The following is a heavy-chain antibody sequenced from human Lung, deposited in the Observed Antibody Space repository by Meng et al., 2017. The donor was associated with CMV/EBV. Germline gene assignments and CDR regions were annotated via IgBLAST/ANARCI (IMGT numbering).Heavy chain of an antibody. CDR3: ARDRGGSYDDDYYYGMDV. Sequence: GESLKISCAASGFTFSSYSMNWVRQAPGKGLEWVSSISSSSSYIYYADSVKGRFTISRDNAKNSLYPQMNSLRAEDTAVYYCARDRGGSYDDDYYYGMDVWGQGTTVTVSS. CDR2: ISSSSSYI. J-gene: IGHJ6*02. V-gene: IGHV3-21*01. CDR1: GFTFSSYS. D-gene: IGHD1-26*01.